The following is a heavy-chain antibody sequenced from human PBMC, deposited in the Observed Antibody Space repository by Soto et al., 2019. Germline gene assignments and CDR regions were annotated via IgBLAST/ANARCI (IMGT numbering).Heavy chain of an antibody. D-gene: IGHD3-3*01. CDR1: GGTFSSYA. Sequence: ASVKVSCKASGGTFSSYAISWVRQAPGQGLEWMGGIIPIFGTANYAQKFQGRVTITADESTSTAYMELSSLRSEDTAVYYCAVEEWSGTGYYSYGMDVWGQGTTVTVSS. J-gene: IGHJ6*02. CDR3: AVEEWSGTGYYSYGMDV. V-gene: IGHV1-69*13. CDR2: IIPIFGTA.